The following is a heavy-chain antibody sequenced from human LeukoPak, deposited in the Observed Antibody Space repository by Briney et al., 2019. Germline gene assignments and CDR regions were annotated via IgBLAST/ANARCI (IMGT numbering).Heavy chain of an antibody. CDR3: ARLYYDFWSGYSYYYYYYMDV. CDR1: GGSISSGNYY. V-gene: IGHV4-61*02. D-gene: IGHD3-3*01. CDR2: IYTSGST. Sequence: PSQTLSLTCTASGGSISSGNYYWSWIRQPAGKGLEWIGRIYTSGSTNYNPSLTSRVTISVDTSKNQYSVKLSSVTAADTAVYYCARLYYDFWSGYSYYYYYYMDVWGKGTTVTVSS. J-gene: IGHJ6*03.